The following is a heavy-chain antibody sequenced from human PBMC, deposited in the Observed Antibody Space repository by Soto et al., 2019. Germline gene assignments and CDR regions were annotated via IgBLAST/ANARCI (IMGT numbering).Heavy chain of an antibody. V-gene: IGHV4-31*03. Sequence: QVQLQESGPGLVKPSQTLSLTCTVSGASISSGSHYWSWIRQHPGKGLEWIGHIFYSGRTYYNPSLXGXVXIXXDTSKNQFSLKLSSVTAADTAVYYCARAAAGGRYYYYGMDVWGQGTTVTVSS. CDR3: ARAAAGGRYYYYGMDV. CDR2: IFYSGRT. D-gene: IGHD6-13*01. J-gene: IGHJ6*02. CDR1: GASISSGSHY.